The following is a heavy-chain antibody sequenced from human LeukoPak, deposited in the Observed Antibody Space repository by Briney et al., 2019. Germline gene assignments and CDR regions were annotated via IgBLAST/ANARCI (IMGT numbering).Heavy chain of an antibody. J-gene: IGHJ4*02. CDR2: ISSSSSYI. CDR3: ARSQGGIAVAGTRTHFDY. Sequence: PGGSLRLSCAASGFTFSSYSMNWVRQAPGKGLEWVSSISSSSSYIYYADSVKGRFTISRDNAKNSLYLQMNSLRAEDTAVYYCARSQGGIAVAGTRTHFDYWGQGTLVTVSS. D-gene: IGHD6-19*01. CDR1: GFTFSSYS. V-gene: IGHV3-21*01.